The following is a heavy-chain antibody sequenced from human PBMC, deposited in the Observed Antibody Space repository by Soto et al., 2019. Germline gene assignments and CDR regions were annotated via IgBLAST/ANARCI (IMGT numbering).Heavy chain of an antibody. J-gene: IGHJ4*02. CDR1: GFTFTSSA. V-gene: IGHV1-58*01. Sequence: QMQLVQSGPEVKKPGTSVKVSCKASGFTFTSSAVQWVRQTRGQRLEWIGWIVVGSGNTNYAQKFQERVTITRDMSTSTAYMELSSLRSDDTAVYYCAADRTFFGGDCYVDWGQGTLVTVSS. D-gene: IGHD2-21*02. CDR2: IVVGSGNT. CDR3: AADRTFFGGDCYVD.